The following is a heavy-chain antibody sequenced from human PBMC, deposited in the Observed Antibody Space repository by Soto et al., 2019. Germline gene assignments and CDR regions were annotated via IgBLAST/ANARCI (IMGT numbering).Heavy chain of an antibody. CDR3: GRESGETWDYEAS. Sequence: SETLSLTCAVSGGSIVRCGYSWGWIRQPQGKGLEWIGYIYHSGSTYYNPSLKSRVTVSVDTSRNQFFLTLRSVTAADSAVYHCGRESGETWDYEASWGQGTPVTVSS. J-gene: IGHJ5*02. V-gene: IGHV4-30-2*01. CDR2: IYHSGST. CDR1: GGSIVRCGYS. D-gene: IGHD1-7*01.